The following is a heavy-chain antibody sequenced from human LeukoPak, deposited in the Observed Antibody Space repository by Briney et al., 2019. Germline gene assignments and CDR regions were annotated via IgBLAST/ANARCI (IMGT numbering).Heavy chain of an antibody. CDR3: AIRTVGGDDPYYFYFMDV. V-gene: IGHV3-23*01. J-gene: IGHJ6*03. CDR2: ISGSGDST. Sequence: GGSLRLSCAASGFTLSSYALSWVRQAPAKGLEWVSSISGSGDSTYYADSVEGRFTVSTDNSKNTVWLQMNSLRADDTAIYYCAIRTVGGDDPYYFYFMDVWGKGTTVTVSS. D-gene: IGHD2-21*02. CDR1: GFTLSSYA.